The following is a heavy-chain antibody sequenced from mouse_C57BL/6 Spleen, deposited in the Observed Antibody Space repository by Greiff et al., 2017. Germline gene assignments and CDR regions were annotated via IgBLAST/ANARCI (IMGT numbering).Heavy chain of an antibody. Sequence: VQLQQSGPELVKPGASVKISCKASGYSFTDYNMHWVKQSNGKSLEWIGVINPNYGTTSYNQKFKGKATLTVDQSSSTAYMQLNSLTSEDSSVYYCARRGLITTGVERARDDWGQGTSVTVSS. J-gene: IGHJ4*01. CDR3: ARRGLITTGVERARDD. D-gene: IGHD1-1*01. CDR2: INPNYGTT. CDR1: GYSFTDYN. V-gene: IGHV1-39*01.